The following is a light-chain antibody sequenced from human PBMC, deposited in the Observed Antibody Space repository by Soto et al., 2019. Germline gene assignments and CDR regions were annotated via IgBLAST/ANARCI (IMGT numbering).Light chain of an antibody. CDR3: SSYTSSSTLV. J-gene: IGLJ2*01. CDR1: SSDVGGYNY. CDR2: DVS. V-gene: IGLV2-14*01. Sequence: QSALTQPASVSGSPGQSITISCTGTSSDVGGYNYVSWYQQHPGKAPKLMIYDVSNRPSGVSNRFSGSKSGNTASLTISGLQAEGEADYYCSSYTSSSTLVFGGGTQLTVL.